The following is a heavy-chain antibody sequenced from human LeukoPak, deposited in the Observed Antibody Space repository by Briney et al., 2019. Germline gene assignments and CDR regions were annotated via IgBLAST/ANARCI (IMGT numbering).Heavy chain of an antibody. CDR2: INHSGST. CDR3: ARLVVPAATDFDY. D-gene: IGHD2-2*01. Sequence: SETLSLTCAVYGGSFSGYYWSWIRQPPGKGLEWIGEINHSGSTNYNPSLKSRVTISVDTSKNQFSLKLSSVTAADTAVYYCARLVVPAATDFDYRGQGTLVTVSS. CDR1: GGSFSGYY. J-gene: IGHJ4*02. V-gene: IGHV4-34*01.